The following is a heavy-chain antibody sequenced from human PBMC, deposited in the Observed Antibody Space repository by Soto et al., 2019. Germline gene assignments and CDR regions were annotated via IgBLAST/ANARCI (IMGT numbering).Heavy chain of an antibody. J-gene: IGHJ4*02. Sequence: QVQLVQSGAEVKKPGSSVKVSCKASGGTFNSYTINWVRQAPGQGLEWMGRISPILGRPNYAQKFQGRVTITADKSTSTAYMELSSLRSEDTAVYYCARAADYGSGSYSPNFDYWGQGTLVTVSS. V-gene: IGHV1-69*08. D-gene: IGHD3-10*01. CDR3: ARAADYGSGSYSPNFDY. CDR1: GGTFNSYT. CDR2: ISPILGRP.